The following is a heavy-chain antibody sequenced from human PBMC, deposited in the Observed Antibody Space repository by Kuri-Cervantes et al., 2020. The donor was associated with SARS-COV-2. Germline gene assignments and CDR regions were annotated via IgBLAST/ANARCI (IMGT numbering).Heavy chain of an antibody. CDR2: IWYDGSNK. Sequence: GESLKISCAASGFTFSSYGMHWVRQAPGKGLEWVAVIWYDGSNKYYADSVKGRFTISRDNSKNTLYLQMNSLRAEDTAVYYCARDLVPAAMLDYWGQGILVTVSS. J-gene: IGHJ4*02. CDR1: GFTFSSYG. CDR3: ARDLVPAAMLDY. D-gene: IGHD2-2*01. V-gene: IGHV3-33*01.